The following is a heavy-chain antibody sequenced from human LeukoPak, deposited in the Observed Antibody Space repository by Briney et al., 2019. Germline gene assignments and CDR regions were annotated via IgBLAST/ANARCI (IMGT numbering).Heavy chain of an antibody. CDR3: ARHRDSSWYWFDP. J-gene: IGHJ5*02. D-gene: IGHD6-13*01. Sequence: SETVSLTCTVSGGSISSYYWSWIRQPPGKGLEWMGCLYYSGNTIYNPSLKSRVTISVDTSKNQFSLKLSSVTAADTAVYYCARHRDSSWYWFDPWGQGTLVTVSS. CDR1: GGSISSYY. CDR2: LYYSGNT. V-gene: IGHV4-59*01.